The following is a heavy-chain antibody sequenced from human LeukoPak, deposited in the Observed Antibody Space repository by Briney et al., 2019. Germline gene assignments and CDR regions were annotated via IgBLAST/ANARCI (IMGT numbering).Heavy chain of an antibody. J-gene: IGHJ4*02. D-gene: IGHD2-2*01. CDR3: ARGRTYATRFDY. V-gene: IGHV4-39*01. CDR2: IYYSGST. CDR1: GGSISSGTYY. Sequence: SETLSLTCIVSGGSISSGTYYWGWIRQPPGKGLEWIGSIYYSGSTYYNPSLKSRVTISVDTSKNQFSLKLSSVTAADTAVYYCARGRTYATRFDYWGRGTLVTVSS.